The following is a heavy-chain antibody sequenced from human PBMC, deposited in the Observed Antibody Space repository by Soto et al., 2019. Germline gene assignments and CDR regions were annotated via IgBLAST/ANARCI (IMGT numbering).Heavy chain of an antibody. Sequence: ASVKVSCKASGYTFTSYAMHWVRQAPGQRLEWMGWINAGNGNTKYPEKLQGRVTMTIDTSTSTTYMELRSLRSDDTAVYYCARAFCSGGSCYLDYWGQGALVTVSS. CDR3: ARAFCSGGSCYLDY. CDR2: INAGNGNT. J-gene: IGHJ4*02. CDR1: GYTFTSYA. V-gene: IGHV1-3*01. D-gene: IGHD2-15*01.